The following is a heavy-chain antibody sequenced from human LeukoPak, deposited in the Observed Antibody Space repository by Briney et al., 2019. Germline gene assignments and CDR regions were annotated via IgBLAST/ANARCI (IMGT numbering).Heavy chain of an antibody. CDR1: GYSISRGYY. CDR3: ARDASLGSGPTDGFDL. Sequence: PSETLSLTCTVSGYSISRGYYWAWIRPAPGKELELIGSIHHTGKTYFHPSLKSRVTVSIDASKNQFSLTLTYVTAADTAVYFCARDASLGSGPTDGFDLWGRGTLVTVSS. V-gene: IGHV4-38-2*02. CDR2: IHHTGKT. J-gene: IGHJ3*01. D-gene: IGHD2-15*01.